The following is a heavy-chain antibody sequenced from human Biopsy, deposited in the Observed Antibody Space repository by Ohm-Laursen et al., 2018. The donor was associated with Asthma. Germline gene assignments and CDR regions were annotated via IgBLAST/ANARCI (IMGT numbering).Heavy chain of an antibody. J-gene: IGHJ3*02. CDR1: GFSLTTTGVG. V-gene: IGHV2-5*02. CDR3: AHRLCIGGACYDAFDI. CDR2: IFLADDK. Sequence: TQTLTLTSPFSGFSLTTTGVGVAWIRQPPVKALEGLARIFLADDKRYSSSLKCRLTITKDTSKNQVVLTMTNMDPVDTATYYCAHRLCIGGACYDAFDIWGQGTMVTVSS. D-gene: IGHD2-8*02.